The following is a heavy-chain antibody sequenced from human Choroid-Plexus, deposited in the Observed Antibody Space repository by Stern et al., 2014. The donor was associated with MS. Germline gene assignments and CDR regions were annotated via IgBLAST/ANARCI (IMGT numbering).Heavy chain of an antibody. V-gene: IGHV3-30*18. D-gene: IGHD2/OR15-2a*01. CDR3: AKDRQYLTYFFDH. J-gene: IGHJ5*02. CDR1: GFTFGSCA. CDR2: VSYDGSTK. Sequence: VQLVESGGGVVQPGRPLRLSCVASGFTFGSCAMHWVRQAPGKGLEWVAGVSYDGSTKYYADSVKGRFTISRDNSQNTLYMQMSSLRPEDPAVYFWAKDRQYLTYFFDHWGQGSLVTVSS.